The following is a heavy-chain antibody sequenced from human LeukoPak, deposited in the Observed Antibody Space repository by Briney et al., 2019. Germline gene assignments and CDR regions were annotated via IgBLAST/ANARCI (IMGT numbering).Heavy chain of an antibody. Sequence: ASVKVSCKASGGTFSSYAISWVRQAPGQGLEWMGVIIPIFGTANYAQKFQGRVTITADESTSTAYMALSSLRSEDTAAYYCAKAHSGSYPGAFDIWGQGTMVTVSS. CDR3: AKAHSGSYPGAFDI. CDR1: GGTFSSYA. J-gene: IGHJ3*02. D-gene: IGHD1-26*01. V-gene: IGHV1-69*01. CDR2: IIPIFGTA.